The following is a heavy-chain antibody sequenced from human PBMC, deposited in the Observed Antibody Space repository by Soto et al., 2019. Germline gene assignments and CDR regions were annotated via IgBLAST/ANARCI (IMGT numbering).Heavy chain of an antibody. CDR3: ATLPPYYDSSGYPFDY. Sequence: GASVKVSCKASGYTFTSYAMHWVRQAPGQRLEWMGWINAGNGNTKYSQKFQGRVTITRDTSASTAYMELGSLRSEDTAVYYCATLPPYYDSSGYPFDYWGQGTLVTVSS. J-gene: IGHJ4*02. CDR1: GYTFTSYA. V-gene: IGHV1-3*01. D-gene: IGHD3-22*01. CDR2: INAGNGNT.